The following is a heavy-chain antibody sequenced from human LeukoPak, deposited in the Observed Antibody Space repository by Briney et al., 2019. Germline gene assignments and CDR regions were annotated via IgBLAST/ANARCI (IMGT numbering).Heavy chain of an antibody. CDR3: AREQWLASYYFDF. D-gene: IGHD6-19*01. CDR2: INHSERT. V-gene: IGHV4-34*01. J-gene: IGHJ4*02. CDR1: GGSFSGYY. Sequence: PSETLSFTSAVYGGSFSGYYWSWIRQPPGKGLEWSGEINHSERTNYNPSLKSRVTISVDTSKNQFSLKLNAMTAADTAVYYCAREQWLASYYFDFWGQGTLVTVSS.